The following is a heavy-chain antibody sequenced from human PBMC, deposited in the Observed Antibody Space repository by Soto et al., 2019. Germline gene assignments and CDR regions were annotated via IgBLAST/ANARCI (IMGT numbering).Heavy chain of an antibody. Sequence: QVQLVESGGGVVQPGRSLRLSCAASGFTFSSYGMHWVRQAPGKGLEWVAVISYDGSNKYYADSVKGRFTISRDNSKNTLYLQMNSLRAEDTAVYYCAKAPFSGSTLGFFDYWGQGTLVTVSS. V-gene: IGHV3-30*18. CDR2: ISYDGSNK. D-gene: IGHD1-26*01. CDR3: AKAPFSGSTLGFFDY. CDR1: GFTFSSYG. J-gene: IGHJ4*02.